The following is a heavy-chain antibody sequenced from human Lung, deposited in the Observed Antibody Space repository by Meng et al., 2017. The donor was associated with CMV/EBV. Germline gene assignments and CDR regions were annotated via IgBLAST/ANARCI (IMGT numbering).Heavy chain of an antibody. D-gene: IGHD2-8*01. CDR3: VEDFLGLHYSSTVCYSPGAV. CDR2: IRDDGSNK. Sequence: GESLKISCAASGFSLSHHWMHWVRQAPGKGLVWVALIRDDGSNKYYADSVRGRFFIFRDNSRDTLYLQMNTLRDEDTATYYCVEDFLGLHYSSTVCYSPGAVWGQGTTVTVSS. V-gene: IGHV3-30*02. J-gene: IGHJ6*02. CDR1: GFSLSHHW.